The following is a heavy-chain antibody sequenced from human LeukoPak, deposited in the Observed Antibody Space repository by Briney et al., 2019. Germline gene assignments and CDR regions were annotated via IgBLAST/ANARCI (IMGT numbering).Heavy chain of an antibody. CDR1: GGTFSSYT. V-gene: IGHV1-69*02. Sequence: ASVKVSCKASGGTFSSYTISWVRQAPGQGLEWMGRIIPILGIANYAQKFQGRVTITADKSTSTAYMELSSLRSEDTAVYYCARYVYYDSSGYPNYYFDYWGQGTLVTVSS. D-gene: IGHD3-22*01. CDR2: IIPILGIA. CDR3: ARYVYYDSSGYPNYYFDY. J-gene: IGHJ4*02.